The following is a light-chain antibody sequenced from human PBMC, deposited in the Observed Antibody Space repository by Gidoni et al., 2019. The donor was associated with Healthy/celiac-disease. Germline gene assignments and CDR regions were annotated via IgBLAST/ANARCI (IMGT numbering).Light chain of an antibody. CDR2: SNN. CDR3: AAWDDSYNWV. V-gene: IGLV1-44*01. CDR1: SSNIGSNT. Sequence: QSVLPQPPSASGTPGQRVTISCSGSSSNIGSNTVNWYQQLPGTAPKLLIYSNNQRPSGVPDRFSGSKSGTSASLAISGLQSEDEADYYCAAWDDSYNWVFGGGTKLTVL. J-gene: IGLJ3*02.